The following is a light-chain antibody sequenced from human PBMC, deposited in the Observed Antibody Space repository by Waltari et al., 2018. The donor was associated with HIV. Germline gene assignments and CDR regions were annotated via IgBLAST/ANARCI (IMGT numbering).Light chain of an antibody. J-gene: IGKJ4*01. Sequence: DIVMTQSPDSLPVSLGERATINCKSSQRLYSSNNKNYLAWYQQKPGQPPKLLIYWASTRESGVPHRFSGSGSGTDFTLTIRSLQAEDVAVYYCQQYSVTSPLTFGGGTKVEIK. V-gene: IGKV4-1*01. CDR1: QRLYSSNNKNY. CDR3: QQYSVTSPLT. CDR2: WAS.